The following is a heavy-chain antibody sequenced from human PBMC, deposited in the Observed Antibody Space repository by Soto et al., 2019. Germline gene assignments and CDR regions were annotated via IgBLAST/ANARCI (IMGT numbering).Heavy chain of an antibody. V-gene: IGHV1-46*01. Sequence: ASVKVSCKASGYTFTNYYMHWVRRAPGQGLEWMGIINPSGGSTTYAQRFQGRVTVTRDTSTSTVYLELSSLGSEDTAVYYCARVPRMVATYYFDFWGRGTLVTVSS. D-gene: IGHD5-12*01. J-gene: IGHJ4*02. CDR1: GYTFTNYY. CDR3: ARVPRMVATYYFDF. CDR2: INPSGGST.